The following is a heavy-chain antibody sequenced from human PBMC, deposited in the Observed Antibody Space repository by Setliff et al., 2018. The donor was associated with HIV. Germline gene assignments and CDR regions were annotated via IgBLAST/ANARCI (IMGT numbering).Heavy chain of an antibody. CDR1: GGSISSYY. D-gene: IGHD5-18*01. CDR3: ARDESQVEVHRGYSYGSFDY. V-gene: IGHV4-4*08. Sequence: PSETLSLTCTVSGGSISSYYWSWIRQPPGKGLEWIGYIYTSGSTNYNPSLKSRVTISVDTSKNQFSLNLNSVTAADTAVYYCARDESQVEVHRGYSYGSFDYWGQGTLVTVSS. J-gene: IGHJ4*02. CDR2: IYTSGST.